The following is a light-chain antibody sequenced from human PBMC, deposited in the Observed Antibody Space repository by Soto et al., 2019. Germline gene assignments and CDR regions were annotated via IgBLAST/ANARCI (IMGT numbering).Light chain of an antibody. CDR2: GAS. CDR1: QSVSSN. V-gene: IGKV3-15*01. CDR3: QQYNNWPLG. Sequence: EIVMTQSPATLSVSPGETATLSCRASQSVSSNLAWYQQKPGQAPRLLIYGASTRATGIPARFSGSGSGTEFTLTISSLQSEDFAVYYCQQYNNWPLGFGQGTKLEIK. J-gene: IGKJ2*03.